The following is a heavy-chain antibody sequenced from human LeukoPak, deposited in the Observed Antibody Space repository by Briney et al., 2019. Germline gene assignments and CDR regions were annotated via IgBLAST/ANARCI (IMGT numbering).Heavy chain of an antibody. D-gene: IGHD3-22*01. Sequence: GGSLRLSCAASGFTFSGYWMSWVRQAPGKGLEWVANINLDGSVKHYVDSPKGRFTISRDNAKNSLYLQMNSLRAEDTALYYCATSDDSSGSDWGQGTLVTVSS. J-gene: IGHJ4*02. CDR2: INLDGSVK. CDR1: GFTFSGYW. CDR3: ATSDDSSGSD. V-gene: IGHV3-7*01.